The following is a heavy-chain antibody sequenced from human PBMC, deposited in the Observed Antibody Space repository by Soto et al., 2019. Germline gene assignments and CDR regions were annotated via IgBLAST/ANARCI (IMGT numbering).Heavy chain of an antibody. J-gene: IGHJ4*02. Sequence: QVQLVQSGAEVKKPGASVKVSCKASGYTFTSYGISWVRQAPGQGLEWMGWISAYNGNTNYAQKFQERVTITRDMSTSTAYMELSSLRSEDTAVYYCAADRTYCGGDCYVDWGQGTLVTVSS. CDR2: ISAYNGNT. CDR3: AADRTYCGGDCYVD. CDR1: GYTFTSYG. D-gene: IGHD2-21*02. V-gene: IGHV1-18*01.